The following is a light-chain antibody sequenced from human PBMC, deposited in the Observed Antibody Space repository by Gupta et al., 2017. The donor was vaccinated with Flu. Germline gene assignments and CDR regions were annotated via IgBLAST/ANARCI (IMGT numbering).Light chain of an antibody. CDR3: SSYTSTNTFYV. Sequence: QSALTQPASVSGSPGQSIPISCTGTSSYVGRSNYVSWYQQHPGKAPKLIIYDVSYRPSGVSSRFSGSKSGNTASLTISGLEAEDETDYYCSSYTSTNTFYVFGTGTKVTVL. J-gene: IGLJ1*01. CDR1: SSYVGRSNY. V-gene: IGLV2-14*01. CDR2: DVS.